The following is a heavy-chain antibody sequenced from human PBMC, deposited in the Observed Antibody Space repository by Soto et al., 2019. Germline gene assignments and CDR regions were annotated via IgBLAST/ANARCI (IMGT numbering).Heavy chain of an antibody. CDR1: GYTFTTYG. CDR2: ISAHNGNT. D-gene: IGHD3-10*01. Sequence: QVHLVQSGAEVKKPGASVKVSCKGSGYTFTTYGITWVRQAPGQGLEWMGWISAHNGNTNYAQKPRGRVPAPRAPSTSTAYMQLTSLSSDVTAVYTCARGRYGAYWGQGPLLTVSS. CDR3: ARGRYGAY. J-gene: IGHJ4*02. V-gene: IGHV1-18*01.